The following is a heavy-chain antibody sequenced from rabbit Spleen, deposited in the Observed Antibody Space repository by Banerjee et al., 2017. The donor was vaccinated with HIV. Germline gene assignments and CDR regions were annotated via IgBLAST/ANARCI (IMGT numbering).Heavy chain of an antibody. Sequence: QSLEESGGDLVKPGASLTLTCTASGFSLSSRYWICWVRQPPGKGPEWIACIGAGVTYTTYYATWAKGRFTISKTSSTTVTLQMTSLTAADTATYFCARDLVVAIGWNFNLWGQGTLVTVS. J-gene: IGHJ4*01. D-gene: IGHD3-3*01. CDR3: ARDLVVAIGWNFNL. V-gene: IGHV1S40*01. CDR2: IGAGVTYTT. CDR1: GFSLSSRYW.